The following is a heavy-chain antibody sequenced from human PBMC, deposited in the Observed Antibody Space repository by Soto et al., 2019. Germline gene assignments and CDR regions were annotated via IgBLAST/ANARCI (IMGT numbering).Heavy chain of an antibody. V-gene: IGHV3-9*01. CDR2: ISWNSGSI. Sequence: EVQLVESWGGLVQPGRSLRLSCAASGFTFDDYAMHWVRQAPGKGLEWVSGISWNSGSIGYADSVKGRFTISRDNAKNSLYLQMNSLRAEDTALYYCANLGDRGDYWGQGTLVTVSS. D-gene: IGHD3-16*01. J-gene: IGHJ4*02. CDR1: GFTFDDYA. CDR3: ANLGDRGDY.